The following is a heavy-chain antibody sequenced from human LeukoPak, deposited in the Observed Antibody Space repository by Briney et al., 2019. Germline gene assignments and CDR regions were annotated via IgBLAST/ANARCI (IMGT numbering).Heavy chain of an antibody. CDR2: MNPNSGNT. Sequence: ASVKVSCKASGYTFTSYDINWVRQATGQGLEWMGWMNPNSGNTGYAQKFQGRVTMTRNTSISTAYMELSSLRSEDTAVYYCARVAGSGNSRYYYYYMDVWGKGTTVTISS. CDR1: GYTFTSYD. V-gene: IGHV1-8*01. J-gene: IGHJ6*03. CDR3: ARVAGSGNSRYYYYYMDV. D-gene: IGHD3-10*01.